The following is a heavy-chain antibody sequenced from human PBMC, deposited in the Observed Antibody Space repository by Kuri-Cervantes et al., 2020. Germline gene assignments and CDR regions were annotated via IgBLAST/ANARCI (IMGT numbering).Heavy chain of an antibody. V-gene: IGHV1-8*02. CDR3: ARVRVQSSGYNFDY. D-gene: IGHD3-22*01. Sequence: ASVKVSCKASGYTFTSYAMHWVRQAPGQRLEWMGWMNPNSGNTGYAQKFQGRVTMTRDTSISTLYMELSRLRSDDTAVYYCARVRVQSSGYNFDYWGQGTLVTVSS. CDR2: MNPNSGNT. J-gene: IGHJ4*02. CDR1: GYTFTSYA.